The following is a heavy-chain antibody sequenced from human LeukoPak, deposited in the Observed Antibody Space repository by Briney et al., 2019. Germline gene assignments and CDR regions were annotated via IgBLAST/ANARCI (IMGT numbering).Heavy chain of an antibody. CDR2: IYYSGST. CDR3: ARVGGMVRGVILGFDY. J-gene: IGHJ4*02. Sequence: TLPLTCTISGGSISSGDYYWSWIRQPPGKSLEWIGYIYYSGSTYYNPSLKSRVTISVDTSKNQFSLKLSSVTAADTAVYYCARVGGMVRGVILGFDYWGQGTLVTVSS. D-gene: IGHD3-10*01. V-gene: IGHV4-30-4*08. CDR1: GGSISSGDYY.